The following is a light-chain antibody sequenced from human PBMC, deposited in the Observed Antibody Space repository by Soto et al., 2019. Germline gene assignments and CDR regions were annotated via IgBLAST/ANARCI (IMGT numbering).Light chain of an antibody. J-gene: IGKJ2*01. Sequence: IPMTQSPSSLSASVGDRVTITCRASQRITTYLNWYQQKPGEAPKLLISTSGTLQRGVPSRFSGSGSGTDFTLTITSLQPADFATYFCQQTYSTPYTFGQGTMLEIK. V-gene: IGKV1-39*01. CDR2: TSG. CDR1: QRITTY. CDR3: QQTYSTPYT.